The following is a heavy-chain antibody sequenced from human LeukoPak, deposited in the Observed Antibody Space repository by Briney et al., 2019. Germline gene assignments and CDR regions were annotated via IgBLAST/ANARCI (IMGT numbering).Heavy chain of an antibody. CDR1: GGSFSGYY. D-gene: IGHD3-9*01. J-gene: IGHJ4*02. CDR2: INHSGST. CDR3: ARHGYDILTGYDY. Sequence: PSETLSLTCAVYGGSFSGYYWSWIRQPPGKGLEWIGEINHSGSTNYNPSLKSRVTISVDTSKNQFSLKLSSVAAADTAVYYCARHGYDILTGYDYWGQGTLVTVSS. V-gene: IGHV4-34*01.